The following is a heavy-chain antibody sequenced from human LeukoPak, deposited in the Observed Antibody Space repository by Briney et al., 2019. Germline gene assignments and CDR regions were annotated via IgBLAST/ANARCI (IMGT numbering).Heavy chain of an antibody. CDR2: IYYSGST. J-gene: IGHJ4*02. D-gene: IGHD4-17*01. CDR1: GGSISSGDYY. Sequence: SETLSLTCTVSGGSISSGDYYWSWIRQPPGKGLEWIGYIYYSGSTYYNPSLKSRVTVSVDTSKNQFSLKLSSVTAADTAVYYCARVFTGDLYFDYWGQGTLVTASS. V-gene: IGHV4-30-4*01. CDR3: ARVFTGDLYFDY.